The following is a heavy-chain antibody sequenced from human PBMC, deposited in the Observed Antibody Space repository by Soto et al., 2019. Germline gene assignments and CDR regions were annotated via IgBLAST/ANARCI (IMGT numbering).Heavy chain of an antibody. J-gene: IGHJ4*02. CDR2: IHHSGTT. V-gene: IGHV4-4*02. D-gene: IGHD3-16*01. CDR3: ARGENFVCGS. Sequence: QVQLHESGPGLVKPSGTLSLTCTISGASIISTNWCTWVRQSPGKGLEWIGQIHHSGTTTYNPSLKSRVTISLDKSKNQSSLNLSSVTAAYTAVYYCARGENFVCGSWGQGTLVIVSS. CDR1: GASIISTNW.